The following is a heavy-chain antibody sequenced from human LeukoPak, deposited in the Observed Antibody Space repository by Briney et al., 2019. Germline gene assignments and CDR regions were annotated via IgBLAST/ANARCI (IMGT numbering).Heavy chain of an antibody. J-gene: IGHJ3*02. Sequence: GSLQLSCAASGFTFSSYAISWVRQAPGKGLEWVSALTSGGSTFYADSVKGRFTISRDNSKNTLSLQMNSLRAEDTAVYYCARESIVGLTPFLHIWGQGTMVTVSS. CDR2: LTSGGST. CDR1: GFTFSSYA. D-gene: IGHD1-26*01. V-gene: IGHV3-23*01. CDR3: ARESIVGLTPFLHI.